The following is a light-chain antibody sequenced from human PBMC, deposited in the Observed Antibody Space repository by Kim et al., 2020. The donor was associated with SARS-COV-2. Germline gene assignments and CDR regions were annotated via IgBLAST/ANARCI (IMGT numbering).Light chain of an antibody. CDR1: QSVSSSY. J-gene: IGKJ3*01. V-gene: IGKV3-20*01. Sequence: EIVLTQSPGTLSLSPGERATLSCRASQSVSSSYLAWYQQKPGQAPRLLIYATSLRATGIPDRFSGSGSGTDFTLTISRLEPEDFAVYYCQQYGIAPPFTFGTGTKVDIK. CDR2: ATS. CDR3: QQYGIAPPFT.